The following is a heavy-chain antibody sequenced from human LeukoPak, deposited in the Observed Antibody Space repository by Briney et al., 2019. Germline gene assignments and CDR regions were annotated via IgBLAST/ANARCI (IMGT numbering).Heavy chain of an antibody. V-gene: IGHV4-59*03. Sequence: PSETLSLTCTVSGGSISSYYWSWIRQPPGKGLVWIGYIYYNGNTNYNPSLKSRVTISVDTSRNQFSLKLNSLTAADTAVYYCVGGKLWLSFDSWGQGTLVTVSS. J-gene: IGHJ4*02. D-gene: IGHD3-22*01. CDR2: IYYNGNT. CDR1: GGSISSYY. CDR3: VGGKLWLSFDS.